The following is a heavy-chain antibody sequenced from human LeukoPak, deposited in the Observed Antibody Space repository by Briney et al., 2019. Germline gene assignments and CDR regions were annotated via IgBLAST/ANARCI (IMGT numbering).Heavy chain of an antibody. CDR2: CDPEDVEI. J-gene: IGHJ3*02. D-gene: IGHD4/OR15-4a*01. Sequence: ASVKVSCKVSGFSLSELSIHWVRQVPGKGFTWMGGCDPEDVEIVYAQSFQGRVTMTEDTSTDTAYMELSRLTSEDTAVYYCASAFYGAGHFDDDVFDIWGQGTLVTVSS. CDR1: GFSLSELS. CDR3: ASAFYGAGHFDDDVFDI. V-gene: IGHV1-24*01.